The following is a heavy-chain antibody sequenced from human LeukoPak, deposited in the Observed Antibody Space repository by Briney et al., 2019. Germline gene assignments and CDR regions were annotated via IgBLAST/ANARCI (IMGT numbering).Heavy chain of an antibody. Sequence: PSETLSLTCTVSGGSISSSSYYWGWIRQPPGKGLEWIGSIYYPVSTYYNPSLESRVTISLDTSVKQFSLKLSSVTAADTAVYYCARVGAVAGHGDFDSWGQGTLVTVSS. J-gene: IGHJ4*02. V-gene: IGHV4-39*07. CDR2: IYYPVST. CDR3: ARVGAVAGHGDFDS. CDR1: GGSISSSSYY. D-gene: IGHD6-19*01.